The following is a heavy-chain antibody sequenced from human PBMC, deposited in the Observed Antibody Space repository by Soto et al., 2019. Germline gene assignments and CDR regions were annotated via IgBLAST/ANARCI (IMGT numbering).Heavy chain of an antibody. CDR3: VKDPRWQWLAPNFDY. CDR2: ISGSGGSI. D-gene: IGHD6-19*01. J-gene: IGHJ4*02. CDR1: GFTFSSYA. Sequence: EVQLLESGGGLVQPGGSLRLSCAASGFTFSSYAMSWVRQAPGKGLEWVSGISGSGGSIYYADSVQGRFTISRDNSKNTLYLQMNSLRAEDTALYYCVKDPRWQWLAPNFDYWGQGPLVTVSS. V-gene: IGHV3-23*01.